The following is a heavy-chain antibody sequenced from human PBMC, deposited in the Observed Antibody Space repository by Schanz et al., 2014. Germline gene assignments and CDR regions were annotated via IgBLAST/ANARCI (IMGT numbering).Heavy chain of an antibody. CDR1: GFTFRSYA. J-gene: IGHJ6*02. Sequence: EVQLVESGGGLVQPGGSLRLSCAASGFTFRSYAMSWVRQAPGKGREWVSAISGSGIATYYADSVKGRFTIPRDNSKNTVYLQTSSPRAEASAVYYCAKIRYDSSGYYLPYYGMDVWGQGTTVIVSS. CDR2: ISGSGIAT. CDR3: AKIRYDSSGYYLPYYGMDV. D-gene: IGHD3-22*01. V-gene: IGHV3-23*04.